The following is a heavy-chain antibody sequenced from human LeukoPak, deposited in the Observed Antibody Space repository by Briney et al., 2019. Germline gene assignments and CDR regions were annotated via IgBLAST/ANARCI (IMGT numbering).Heavy chain of an antibody. J-gene: IGHJ4*02. V-gene: IGHV3-7*03. D-gene: IGHD6-19*01. CDR2: IKQDGSEK. Sequence: GGSLRLSCAASGFDFSNYWMSWVRQAPGKGLEWVANIKQDGSEKYYVDSVKGRFTISRDNAKNSLYMQMNSLRAEDTAVYYCAKDRGGQWPGFDYWGQGALVTVSS. CDR3: AKDRGGQWPGFDY. CDR1: GFDFSNYW.